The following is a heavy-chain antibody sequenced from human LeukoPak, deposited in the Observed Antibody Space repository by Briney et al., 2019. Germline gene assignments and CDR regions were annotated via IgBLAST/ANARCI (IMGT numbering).Heavy chain of an antibody. CDR2: IYYRGNT. J-gene: IGHJ4*02. CDR3: ARSGSGSYGPVDY. Sequence: SETLSLTCTVSGGSISTYYWSWIRHAPGKGLEWIGYIYYRGNTNYNPSLKSRVTISLDTSKNQFSLKLSSVTAADTAVYYCARSGSGSYGPVDYWGQGILVTVSS. V-gene: IGHV4-59*01. CDR1: GGSISTYY. D-gene: IGHD3-10*01.